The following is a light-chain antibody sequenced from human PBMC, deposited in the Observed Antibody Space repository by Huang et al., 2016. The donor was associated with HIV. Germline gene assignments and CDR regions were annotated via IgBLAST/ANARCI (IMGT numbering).Light chain of an antibody. CDR1: QDVSSN. Sequence: ERVMTQSPDILSVSPGETATLSCRASQDVSSNLAWYPQKPGQAPSLLIYGASTRVSGIPARFNGSGSGIAFTLTISSVQSEDFAVYDCQQYNNWPRTFGQGTKLEIK. CDR3: QQYNNWPRT. J-gene: IGKJ2*01. CDR2: GAS. V-gene: IGKV3-15*01.